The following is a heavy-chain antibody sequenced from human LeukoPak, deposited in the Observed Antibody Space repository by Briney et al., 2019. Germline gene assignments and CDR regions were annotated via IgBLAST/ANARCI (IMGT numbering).Heavy chain of an antibody. Sequence: ASVKVSCKASGYTSTGYYMHWVRQAPGQGLEWMGWINPNSGGTNYAQKFQGRVTMTRDTSISTAYMELSRLRSDDTAVYYCARGPRGDSATYYYYYYMDVWGKGTTVTVSS. J-gene: IGHJ6*03. CDR3: ARGPRGDSATYYYYYYMDV. CDR1: GYTSTGYY. CDR2: INPNSGGT. V-gene: IGHV1-2*02. D-gene: IGHD2-21*02.